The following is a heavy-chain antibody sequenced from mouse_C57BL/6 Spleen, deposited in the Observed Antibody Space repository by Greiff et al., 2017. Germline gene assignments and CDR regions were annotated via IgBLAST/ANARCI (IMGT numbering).Heavy chain of an antibody. CDR3: AKSNYGSAMDY. Sequence: EVHLVESGGGLVKPGGSLKLSCAASGFTFSDYGLHWVRQAPEKGLEWVAYITSGRSTIYYAVTVKGRFTISRDNATNTQFMRIRRLRTEDTAMYYCAKSNYGSAMDYRGQGTSVTVSS. J-gene: IGHJ4*01. D-gene: IGHD2-5*01. CDR2: ITSGRSTI. CDR1: GFTFSDYG. V-gene: IGHV5-17*01.